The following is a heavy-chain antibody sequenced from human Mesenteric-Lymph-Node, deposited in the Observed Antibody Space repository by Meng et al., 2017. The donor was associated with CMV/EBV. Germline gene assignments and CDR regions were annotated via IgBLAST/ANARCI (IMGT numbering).Heavy chain of an antibody. Sequence: IVSGGVVSSASYHWNWIRQPPGKGLEWIGQTWFGRGTNYNPSLKSRLTISLDTSKNQFTLQLSSVTAADTAIYYCASLIAGGGGRGNWGQGTLVTVSS. D-gene: IGHD1-26*01. CDR2: TWFGRGT. V-gene: IGHV4-61*01. J-gene: IGHJ4*02. CDR1: GGVVSSASYH. CDR3: ASLIAGGGGRGN.